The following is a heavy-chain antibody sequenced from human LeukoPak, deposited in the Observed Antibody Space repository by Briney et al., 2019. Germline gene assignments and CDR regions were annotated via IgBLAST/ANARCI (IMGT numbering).Heavy chain of an antibody. Sequence: GGSLRLSCAASGFTFSSYNMNWVRQAPGKGLEWISYISPSSSTIYYADSVKGRFTISRDNAKNSLYLQMNSLRAEDTAVYYCARVGYSGYENAYDIWGQGTMVTVSS. CDR1: GFTFSSYN. CDR2: ISPSSSTI. D-gene: IGHD5-12*01. J-gene: IGHJ3*02. CDR3: ARVGYSGYENAYDI. V-gene: IGHV3-48*04.